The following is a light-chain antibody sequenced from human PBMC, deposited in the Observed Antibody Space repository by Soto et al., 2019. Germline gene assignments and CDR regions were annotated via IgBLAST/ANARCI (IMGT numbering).Light chain of an antibody. CDR3: ATWDDRLDGYV. CDR1: SSNIGSNT. Sequence: QSVLTQSPSASGTPGQRVIISCSGSSSNIGSNTVNWYQQLPGTAPKLLIYSHNQRPSGVPDRFSGSQSGTSASLAISGLQSEYEADYYCATWDDRLDGYVFGTGTKVTVL. V-gene: IGLV1-44*01. CDR2: SHN. J-gene: IGLJ1*01.